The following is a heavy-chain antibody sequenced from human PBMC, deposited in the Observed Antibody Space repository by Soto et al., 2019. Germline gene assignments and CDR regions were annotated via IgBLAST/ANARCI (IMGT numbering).Heavy chain of an antibody. CDR1: GYTFSNYC. CDR3: ARDRSLGGRITIFGVARGGFDP. Sequence: SVKVSCKASGYTFSNYCISWVRQAPGQGLEWMGGIIPIFGTANYAQKFQGRVTITADESTSTAYMEPSSLRSEDTAVYYCARDRSLGGRITIFGVARGGFDPWGQGTLVTVSS. CDR2: IIPIFGTA. V-gene: IGHV1-69*13. D-gene: IGHD3-3*01. J-gene: IGHJ5*02.